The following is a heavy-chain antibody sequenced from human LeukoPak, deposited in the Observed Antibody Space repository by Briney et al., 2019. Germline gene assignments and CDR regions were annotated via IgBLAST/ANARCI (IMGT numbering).Heavy chain of an antibody. CDR2: ISSSDSTI. V-gene: IGHV3-48*03. Sequence: PGGSLRLSCAASGFTFSSYEMNWVRQAPGKGLEWVSYISSSDSTIYYADSVKGRFTISRDNAKNSLYLQMNSLRAEDTAVYYCARDQCSGGSCYETVNWGSRFDYWGQGTLVTVSS. CDR1: GFTFSSYE. CDR3: ARDQCSGGSCYETVNWGSRFDY. J-gene: IGHJ4*02. D-gene: IGHD2-15*01.